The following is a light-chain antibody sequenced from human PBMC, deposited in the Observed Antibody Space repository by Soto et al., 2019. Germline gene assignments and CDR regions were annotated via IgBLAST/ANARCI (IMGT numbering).Light chain of an antibody. CDR3: QQNNNWPIT. Sequence: DIVMTQSPATLSVSPGERATLSCRASQSISSNLAWYQQKPGQAPRLLIDGASTRATGIPPRFSGDGPGTAFTTPPTRPQAEDIPVNYCQQNNNWPITFGQGTRLEIK. CDR2: GAS. CDR1: QSISSN. V-gene: IGKV3-15*01. J-gene: IGKJ5*01.